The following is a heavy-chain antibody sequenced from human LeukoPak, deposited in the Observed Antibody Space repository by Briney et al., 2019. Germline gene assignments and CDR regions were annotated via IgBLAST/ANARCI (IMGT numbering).Heavy chain of an antibody. CDR2: IWYDGSNK. J-gene: IGHJ4*02. CDR3: SRESGGLDY. V-gene: IGHV3-33*08. D-gene: IGHD2-15*01. CDR1: GFIFSSYG. Sequence: GGSLRLSCAASGFIFSSYGMHWVRQAPGKGLEWVAFIWYDGSNKYYIDSVKGRFTISRDNSKNTLYLQMSSLRAEDTAVYHCSRESGGLDYWGQGTLVTVSS.